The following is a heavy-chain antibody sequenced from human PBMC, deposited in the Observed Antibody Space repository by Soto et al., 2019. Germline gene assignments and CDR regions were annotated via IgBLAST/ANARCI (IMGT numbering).Heavy chain of an antibody. Sequence: EVQLVESGGKVVQPWGSLRLSGVASGFAFSVYGMSWVRQAPGEGLEWMARIKFDGSGIQYACSVKGRFSISRDNAWNSVYLQMNSLRADDTAVFYCTRGLRYSTVDSVNHSFDHWGQGALV. V-gene: IGHV3-7*01. J-gene: IGHJ4*02. CDR1: GFAFSVYG. D-gene: IGHD5-12*01. CDR3: TRGLRYSTVDSVNHSFDH. CDR2: IKFDGSGI.